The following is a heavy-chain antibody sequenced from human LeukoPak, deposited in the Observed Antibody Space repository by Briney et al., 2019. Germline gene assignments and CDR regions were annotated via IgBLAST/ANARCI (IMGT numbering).Heavy chain of an antibody. Sequence: SQTLSLTCTVSGGSISSGSYYWSWIRQPAGKGLEWIWRIYTSGSTNYNPSLKSRVTISVDTSKNQFSLKLSSVTAADTAVYYCARDEDYGDYYYYMDVWGKGTTVTVSS. CDR3: ARDEDYGDYYYYMDV. V-gene: IGHV4-61*02. CDR1: GGSISSGSYY. J-gene: IGHJ6*03. CDR2: IYTSGST. D-gene: IGHD4-17*01.